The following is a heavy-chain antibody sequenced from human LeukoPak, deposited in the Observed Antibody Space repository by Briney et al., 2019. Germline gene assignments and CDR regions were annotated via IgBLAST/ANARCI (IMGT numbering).Heavy chain of an antibody. CDR1: GYTFTGYY. J-gene: IGHJ5*02. Sequence: ASVKVSCTASGYTFTGYYMHWVRQAPGQGLEWMGWINPNSGGTNYAQKFQGWVTMTRDTSISTAYMELSRLRSDDTAVYYCARGPGYCSSTSCYWWFDPWGQGTRVTVSS. CDR3: ARGPGYCSSTSCYWWFDP. CDR2: INPNSGGT. V-gene: IGHV1-2*04. D-gene: IGHD2-2*01.